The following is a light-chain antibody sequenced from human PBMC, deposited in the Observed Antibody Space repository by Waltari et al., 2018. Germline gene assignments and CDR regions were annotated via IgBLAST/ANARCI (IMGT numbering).Light chain of an antibody. Sequence: QSVLTQPPSVSGTPGQRITITCTGSSPNIGADYAVHWYQQLPGRAPKLIIYRNNHRPSGVPDRFSGSKSGASASLAITGLQAEDEADYYCQSYDSSLTAFFVFGTGTKVTVL. J-gene: IGLJ1*01. CDR2: RNN. CDR1: SPNIGADYA. CDR3: QSYDSSLTAFFV. V-gene: IGLV1-40*01.